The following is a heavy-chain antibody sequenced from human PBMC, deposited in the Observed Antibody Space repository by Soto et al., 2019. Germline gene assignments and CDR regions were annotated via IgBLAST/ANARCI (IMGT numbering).Heavy chain of an antibody. CDR1: GFTFSSYS. CDR2: ISSSSSYI. D-gene: IGHD6-19*01. J-gene: IGHJ2*01. Sequence: EVQLVESGGGLVKPGGSLRLSCAASGFTFSSYSMNWVRQAPGKGLEWVSSISSSSSYIYYADSVKGRFTISRDNAKNSLYLQMNSLRAEDTAVYYCARETLGWQWVRQVDLWGRGTLVTVSS. CDR3: ARETLGWQWVRQVDL. V-gene: IGHV3-21*01.